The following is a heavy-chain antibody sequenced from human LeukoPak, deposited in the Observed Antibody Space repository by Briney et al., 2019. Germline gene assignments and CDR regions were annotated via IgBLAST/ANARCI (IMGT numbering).Heavy chain of an antibody. V-gene: IGHV3-48*01. D-gene: IGHD1-26*01. J-gene: IGHJ4*02. CDR3: AKDGGTHFDH. CDR2: ISSSGTTI. Sequence: PGGSLRLSCAASGFTFRTSGMNWVRQAPGKGLEWVSYISSSGTTISYAQSVKGRFTITRDNAQNSLTLHMNTLRADDTAVYCAKDGGTHFDHWGQGTLVTVSS. CDR1: GFTFRTSG.